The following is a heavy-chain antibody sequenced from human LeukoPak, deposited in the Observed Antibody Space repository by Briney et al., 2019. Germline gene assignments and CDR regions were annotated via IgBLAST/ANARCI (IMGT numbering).Heavy chain of an antibody. CDR2: INHSGST. D-gene: IGHD6-19*01. CDR1: GGSFSGYY. V-gene: IGHV4-34*01. Sequence: SETLSLTCAVYGGSFSGYYWSWIRQPPGKGLEWIRQINHSGSTNYNPSLKSRVTISVDTSKNQFSLKLSSVTAADTAVYYCARALAGYSSGWANDYWGQGTLVTVSS. CDR3: ARALAGYSSGWANDY. J-gene: IGHJ4*02.